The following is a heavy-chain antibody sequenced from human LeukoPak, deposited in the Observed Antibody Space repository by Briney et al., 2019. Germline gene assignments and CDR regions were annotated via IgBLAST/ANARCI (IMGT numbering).Heavy chain of an antibody. Sequence: ASVKVSCKASGGTFSSYAISWVRQAPGQGLEWMGGIIPIFGTANYAQKFQGRVTITADKSTSTAYMELGSLRSEDTAVYYCARDAGIVGATAREYYFDYWGQGTLVTVSS. CDR3: ARDAGIVGATAREYYFDY. D-gene: IGHD1-26*01. J-gene: IGHJ4*02. CDR2: IIPIFGTA. CDR1: GGTFSSYA. V-gene: IGHV1-69*06.